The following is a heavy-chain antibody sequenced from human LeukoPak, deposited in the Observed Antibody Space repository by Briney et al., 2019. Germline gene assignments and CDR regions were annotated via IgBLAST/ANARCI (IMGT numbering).Heavy chain of an antibody. D-gene: IGHD5-18*01. J-gene: IGHJ6*02. V-gene: IGHV3-23*01. CDR3: AKDGYSYSPLDYYYYGMDV. CDR1: GFTFSSYA. Sequence: GGSLRLSCAASGFTFSSYAMNWVRQAPGKGLEWVSHISPSGDSTYYADSVKGRFTISRDSSKNTLFLQMNSLRAEDTAVYYCAKDGYSYSPLDYYYYGMDVWGQGTTVSVSS. CDR2: ISPSGDST.